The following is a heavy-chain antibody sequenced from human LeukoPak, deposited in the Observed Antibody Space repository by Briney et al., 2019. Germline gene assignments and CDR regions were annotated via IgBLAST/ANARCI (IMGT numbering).Heavy chain of an antibody. Sequence: KPSETLSLTCAVCGGSFSGYYWSWIRQPPGKGLEWIGEIYHSGSTNYNPSLKSRVTISVDKSKNQFSLKLSSVTAADTAVYYCARDKFPLVGATGDHAFDIWGQGTMVAVSS. CDR2: IYHSGST. V-gene: IGHV4-34*01. J-gene: IGHJ3*02. CDR1: GGSFSGYY. CDR3: ARDKFPLVGATGDHAFDI. D-gene: IGHD1-26*01.